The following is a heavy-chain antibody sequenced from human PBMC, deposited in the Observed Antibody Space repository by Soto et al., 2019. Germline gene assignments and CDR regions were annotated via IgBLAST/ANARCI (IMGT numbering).Heavy chain of an antibody. J-gene: IGHJ6*02. CDR3: AKEPTNGSGTLYYYGMDV. V-gene: IGHV3-23*01. CDR2: ISGSGGST. D-gene: IGHD3-10*01. Sequence: GGSLRLSCAASGFTFSSYAMSWVRQAPGKGLEWVSAISGSGGSTYYADSVKGRFTISRDNSKNTLYLQMNSLRAEDTAVYYCAKEPTNGSGTLYYYGMDVWGQGTTVTVSS. CDR1: GFTFSSYA.